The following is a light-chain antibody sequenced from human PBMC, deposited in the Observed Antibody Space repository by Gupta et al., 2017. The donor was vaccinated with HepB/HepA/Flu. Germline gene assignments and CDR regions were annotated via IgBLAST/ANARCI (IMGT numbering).Light chain of an antibody. J-gene: IGKJ4*01. CDR3: QHRSNWPLT. V-gene: IGKV3-11*01. CDR2: AAT. CDR1: QSVSTY. Sequence: ELVLTQSQATLSLSPGERASLSCRASQSVSTYLAWYQQTPGQAPRRLNGAATNGATGIPARFSGSGSGTEYPLTISSREAEYGGVYDCQHRSNWPLTCGGGTKVEIK.